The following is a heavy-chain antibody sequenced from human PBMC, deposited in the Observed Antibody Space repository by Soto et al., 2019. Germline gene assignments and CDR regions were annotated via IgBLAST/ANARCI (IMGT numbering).Heavy chain of an antibody. D-gene: IGHD3-3*01. CDR1: GGSISSYY. V-gene: IGHV4-59*08. CDR2: IYYSGST. CDR3: ARLAYYDSYYYMDV. Sequence: SETLSLTCTVSGGSISSYYWSWIRQPPGKGLEWIGYIYYSGSTNYNPSLKSRVTISVDTSKNQFSLKLSSVTAADTAVYYCARLAYYDSYYYMDVWGKGTTVTVSS. J-gene: IGHJ6*03.